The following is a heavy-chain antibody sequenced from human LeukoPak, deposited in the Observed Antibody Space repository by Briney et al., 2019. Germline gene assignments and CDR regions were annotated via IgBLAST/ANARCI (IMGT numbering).Heavy chain of an antibody. J-gene: IGHJ4*02. CDR2: IIPIFGTA. CDR3: ARDPVGATLSY. V-gene: IGHV1-69*13. Sequence: SVNVSCTASGGTFSSYAISWVRQAPGQGLEWMGGIIPIFGTANYAQKFQGRVTITADESTSTAYMELSSLRSEDTAVYYCARDPVGATLSYWGQGTLVTVSS. D-gene: IGHD1-26*01. CDR1: GGTFSSYA.